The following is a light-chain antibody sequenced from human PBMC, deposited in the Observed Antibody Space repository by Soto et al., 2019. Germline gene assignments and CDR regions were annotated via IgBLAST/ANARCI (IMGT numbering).Light chain of an antibody. J-gene: IGKJ5*01. Sequence: SPGTLSLSPGERATLSCRASQSVSSSYLAWYQQKPGQAPRLLIYGASSRATGIPDRFSGSGSGTDFTLTISRLEPEDFAVYYCQQYGSSPPLTFGHGTRLEIK. CDR3: QQYGSSPPLT. CDR2: GAS. V-gene: IGKV3-20*01. CDR1: QSVSSSY.